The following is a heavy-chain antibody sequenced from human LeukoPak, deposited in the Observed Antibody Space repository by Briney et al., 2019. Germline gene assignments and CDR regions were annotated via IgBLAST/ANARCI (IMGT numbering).Heavy chain of an antibody. CDR3: ARHYYYGSGSYYNDY. J-gene: IGHJ4*02. CDR1: GFTFSSYG. CDR2: IYSGGST. D-gene: IGHD3-10*01. Sequence: GGSLRLSCAASGFTFSSYGMHWVRQAPGKGLEWVSVIYSGGSTYYADSVKGRFTTSRDNSKNTLYLQMNSLRAEDTAVYYCARHYYYGSGSYYNDYWGQGTLVTVSS. V-gene: IGHV3-66*04.